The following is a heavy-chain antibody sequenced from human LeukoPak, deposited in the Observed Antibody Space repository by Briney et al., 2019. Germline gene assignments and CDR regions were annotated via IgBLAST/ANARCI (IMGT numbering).Heavy chain of an antibody. J-gene: IGHJ6*02. D-gene: IGHD6-13*01. CDR2: INHSGST. CDR3: ARGRRDSNWYYYGMDV. CDR1: GFTFSSYA. Sequence: PGGSLRLSCAASGFTFSSYAMHWVRQPPGKGLEWIGEINHSGSTSYNPSLKSRVTMSVDTSKIHFSLNLSSVTAADAAVYYCARGRRDSNWYYYGMDVWGQGTTVTVSS. V-gene: IGHV4-34*01.